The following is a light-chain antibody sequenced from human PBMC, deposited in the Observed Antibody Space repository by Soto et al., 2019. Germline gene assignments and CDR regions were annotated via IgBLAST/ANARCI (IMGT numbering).Light chain of an antibody. V-gene: IGLV2-14*01. Sequence: QSALTQPASVSGSPGQSITVSCTGTNSDVGGYNSVSWYQQHPGKAPKFLIYDVSNRPSGVSNRFSGSKSGNTASLTISGLQAEDEADYYCSSYRSSPTPVVFGGGTKLTVL. J-gene: IGLJ2*01. CDR3: SSYRSSPTPVV. CDR1: NSDVGGYNS. CDR2: DVS.